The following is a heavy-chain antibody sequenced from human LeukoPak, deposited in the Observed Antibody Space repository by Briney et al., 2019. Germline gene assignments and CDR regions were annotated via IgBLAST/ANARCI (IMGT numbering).Heavy chain of an antibody. CDR2: INHSGST. J-gene: IGHJ4*02. V-gene: IGHV4-34*01. D-gene: IGHD2-2*01. CDR1: GGSFSGYY. CDR3: ARVGEYCSSTSCYYIFDY. Sequence: SETLSLTCAVYGGSFSGYYWSWIRQPPGKGLEWIGEINHSGSTNYNPSLKSRVTISVDTSKNQFSLKLSSVTAADTAVYYCARVGEYCSSTSCYYIFDYRGQGTLVTVSS.